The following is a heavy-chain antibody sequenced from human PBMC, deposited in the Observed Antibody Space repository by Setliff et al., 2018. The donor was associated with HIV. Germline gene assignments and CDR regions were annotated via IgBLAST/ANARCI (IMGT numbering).Heavy chain of an antibody. D-gene: IGHD3-22*01. Sequence: ASVKVSCKASGYTFTSYDINWVRQATGQGLEWMGWISAYNGNTNYAQKLQGRVTMTTDTSTNTAYMELRSLRSDDTAVYYCARDSPYYFDSSGYYNEYLHHWGQGTLVTVSS. J-gene: IGHJ1*01. CDR2: ISAYNGNT. V-gene: IGHV1-18*01. CDR1: GYTFTSYD. CDR3: ARDSPYYFDSSGYYNEYLHH.